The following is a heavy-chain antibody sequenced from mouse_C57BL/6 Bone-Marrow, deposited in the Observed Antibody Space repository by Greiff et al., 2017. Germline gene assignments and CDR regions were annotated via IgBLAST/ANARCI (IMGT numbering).Heavy chain of an antibody. CDR1: GYTFTSYD. V-gene: IGHV1-85*01. D-gene: IGHD2-1*01. Sequence: VKLVESGPELVKPGASVKLSCKASGYTFTSYDINWVKQRPGQGLEWIGWIYPRDGGTKYNEKFKGKATLTVDTSSSTAYMQLRSLTSEDSAVYFCAREEYDGRGGGCYYDVGGTGTTGTVSA. CDR2: IYPRDGGT. CDR3: AREEYDGRGGGCYYDV. J-gene: IGHJ1*03.